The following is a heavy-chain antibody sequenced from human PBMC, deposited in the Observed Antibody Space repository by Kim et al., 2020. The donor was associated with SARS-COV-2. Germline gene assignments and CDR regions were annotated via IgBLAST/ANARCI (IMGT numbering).Heavy chain of an antibody. CDR2: ISGSGHNT. Sequence: GGSLRLSCAASGFTFSSYAMSWVRQAPGKGLEWVSGISGSGHNTNYADSVNGRFTISRDTSKNTLFLQMDNLRVEDTARYYCAKDRGRSYDFWSGPSDVWGQGTTVTVSS. V-gene: IGHV3-23*01. CDR1: GFTFSSYA. J-gene: IGHJ6*02. D-gene: IGHD3-3*01. CDR3: AKDRGRSYDFWSGPSDV.